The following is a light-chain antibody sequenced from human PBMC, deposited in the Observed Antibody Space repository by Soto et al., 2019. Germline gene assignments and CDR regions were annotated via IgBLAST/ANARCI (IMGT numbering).Light chain of an antibody. Sequence: EIVLTQSPATLSLSPGEGATLSCRASQSVSSNYLAWYQQRPGQAPRLLIFGASYRATGIPDRFSGSGSGTDFTLTISRLEPEDFAVYYCQHYSSSPPEFTFGPGTKVDSK. CDR1: QSVSSNY. V-gene: IGKV3-20*01. CDR2: GAS. J-gene: IGKJ3*01. CDR3: QHYSSSPPEFT.